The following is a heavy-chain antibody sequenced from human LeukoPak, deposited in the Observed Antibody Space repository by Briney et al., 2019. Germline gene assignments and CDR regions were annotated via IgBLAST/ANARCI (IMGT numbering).Heavy chain of an antibody. Sequence: PPQTLSLSCTVSGVSTSGDYWSWIRQPPGQRLEWIGYIYSSGSTAYNPSLKTRVTISVDTSKNPFSLKLSSVTAADTAVYYCARYLWSVRAFYIWCQETMVTVSS. D-gene: IGHD3-10*01. J-gene: IGHJ3*02. V-gene: IGHV4-59*08. CDR3: ARYLWSVRAFYI. CDR1: GVSTSGDY. CDR2: IYSSGST.